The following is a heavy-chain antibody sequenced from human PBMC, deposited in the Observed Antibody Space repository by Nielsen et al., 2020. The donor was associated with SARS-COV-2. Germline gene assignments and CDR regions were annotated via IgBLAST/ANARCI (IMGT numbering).Heavy chain of an antibody. CDR1: AASISTHY. Sequence: SETLSLTCTVSAASISTHYWSWIRQPPGKGLEWIGCIFYTGNTYYNPSFQSRVTISVDTSQNQFSLKLSSATAADTALYYCARSGYSYGPLDAFDIWGQGTVVTVSS. V-gene: IGHV4-59*11. CDR3: ARSGYSYGPLDAFDI. D-gene: IGHD5-12*01. CDR2: IFYTGNT. J-gene: IGHJ3*02.